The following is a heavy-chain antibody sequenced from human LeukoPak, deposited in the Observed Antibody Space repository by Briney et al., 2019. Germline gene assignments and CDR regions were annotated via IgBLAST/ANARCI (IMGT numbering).Heavy chain of an antibody. J-gene: IGHJ4*02. V-gene: IGHV4-39*01. CDR1: GGSVNSRSAY. CDR2: IYYSGST. CDR3: ASGLGYDSDWLDY. Sequence: SETLSLTCTVSGGSVNSRSAYWGWVRQPPGKGLEWIGTIYYSGSTFYYPSLKSRVTISVDTSKNQLSLKLISVTAADTAVYYCASGLGYDSDWLDYWGQGTLVTVSS. D-gene: IGHD5-12*01.